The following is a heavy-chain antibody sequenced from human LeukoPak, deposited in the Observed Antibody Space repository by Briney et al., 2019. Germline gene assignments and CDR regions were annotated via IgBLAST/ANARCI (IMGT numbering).Heavy chain of an antibody. CDR3: ARDLDYYDSSGQGRLGPGAFDI. Sequence: SETLSLTCTVSGGSISSYYWSWIRQPPGKGLECIGYIYYSGSTNYNPSLKSRVTISADTSKNQFSLKLSSVTAADTAVYYCARDLDYYDSSGQGRLGPGAFDIWGQGTMVTVSS. V-gene: IGHV4-59*12. J-gene: IGHJ3*02. CDR1: GGSISSYY. CDR2: IYYSGST. D-gene: IGHD3-22*01.